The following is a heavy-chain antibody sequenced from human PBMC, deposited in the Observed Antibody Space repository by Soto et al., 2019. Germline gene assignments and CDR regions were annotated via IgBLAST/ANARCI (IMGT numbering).Heavy chain of an antibody. CDR1: GGSISSGDYY. V-gene: IGHV4-30-4*01. CDR2: IYYSGST. J-gene: IGHJ2*01. Sequence: LCGGSISSGDYYWSWIRQPPGKGLEWIGYIYYSGSTYYNPSLKSRVTISVDTSKNQFSLKLSSVTAADTAVYYCVGLAGTYHDWYFDLWGRGTLVTVSS. D-gene: IGHD6-19*01. CDR3: VGLAGTYHDWYFDL.